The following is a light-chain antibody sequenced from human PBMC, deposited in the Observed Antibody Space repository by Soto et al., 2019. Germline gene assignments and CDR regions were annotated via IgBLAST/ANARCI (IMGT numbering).Light chain of an antibody. V-gene: IGLV1-44*01. CDR2: SNN. J-gene: IGLJ1*01. Sequence: QAVVTQPPSASGTPGQRVTISCSGSSSNIGSNTVNWYQQLPGTAPQLLIYSNNNRPSGVPDRFSGSKSGTSASLAISGLQSEDEADYYCAAWDDSLNGYVFGTGTKLTVL. CDR1: SSNIGSNT. CDR3: AAWDDSLNGYV.